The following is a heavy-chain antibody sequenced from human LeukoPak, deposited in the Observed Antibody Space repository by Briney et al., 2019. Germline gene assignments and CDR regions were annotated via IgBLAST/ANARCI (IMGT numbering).Heavy chain of an antibody. CDR2: ISYDGSNK. J-gene: IGHJ3*02. Sequence: PGGSLRLSCAASGFTFSSYGMHWVRQAPGKGLEWVAVISYDGSNKYYADSVKGRFTISRNNSKNTLYLQMNSLRAEDTAVYYCARSIDTYYYDSSGYRATGAFDIWGQGTMVTVSS. V-gene: IGHV3-30*03. D-gene: IGHD3-22*01. CDR1: GFTFSSYG. CDR3: ARSIDTYYYDSSGYRATGAFDI.